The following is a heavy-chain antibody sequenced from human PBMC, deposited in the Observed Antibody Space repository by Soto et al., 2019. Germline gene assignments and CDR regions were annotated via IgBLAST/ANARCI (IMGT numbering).Heavy chain of an antibody. CDR2: VSYSGYT. D-gene: IGHD2-15*01. V-gene: IGHV4-59*01. CDR1: GGSISPYY. Sequence: QVQLQESGPGLVKPSETLSLTCTVSGGSISPYYWTWIRQPPGKGLEWIGYVSYSGYTRYNSSLNSRVTISLDTSKNHFSLKLSSVTAADTAVYYCARYCSRGSCPDIWGQGTMVTVSS. J-gene: IGHJ3*02. CDR3: ARYCSRGSCPDI.